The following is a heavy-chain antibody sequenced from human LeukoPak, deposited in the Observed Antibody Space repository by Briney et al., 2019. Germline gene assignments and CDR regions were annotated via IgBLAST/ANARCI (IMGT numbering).Heavy chain of an antibody. Sequence: PSETLSLTCTVSGGSISSSSYYWGWIRQPPGKGLEWIGSIYYSGSTYYNPSLKSRVTISVDTSKNQFSLKLSSVTAADTAVYYCARHLTGRWLRYDYWGQGTLVTVSS. J-gene: IGHJ4*02. CDR2: IYYSGST. D-gene: IGHD5-24*01. CDR1: GGSISSSSYY. V-gene: IGHV4-39*01. CDR3: ARHLTGRWLRYDY.